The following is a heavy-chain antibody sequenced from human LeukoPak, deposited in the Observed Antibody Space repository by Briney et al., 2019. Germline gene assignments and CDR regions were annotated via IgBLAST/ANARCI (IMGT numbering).Heavy chain of an antibody. J-gene: IGHJ6*02. Sequence: SETLSLTCTVSGGSISSYYWSRIRQPPGKGLEWIGYIYYSGSTNYNPSLKSRVTISVDTSKNQFSLKLSSVTAADTAVYYCARDKGIAAAGTWNYYYYGMDVWGQGTTVTVSS. CDR1: GGSISSYY. CDR2: IYYSGST. D-gene: IGHD6-13*01. CDR3: ARDKGIAAAGTWNYYYYGMDV. V-gene: IGHV4-59*01.